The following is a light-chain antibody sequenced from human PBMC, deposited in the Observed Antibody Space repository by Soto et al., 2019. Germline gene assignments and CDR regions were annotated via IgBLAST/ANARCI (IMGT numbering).Light chain of an antibody. Sequence: QSVLTQPASLSVSPGQSITISCTGSSSDVGTYNLVSWYQQHPGEAPKLMIYEVTKRPSGVSNRFSGSKSGNTASLTISGLQAEDEADYYCCSYAGSSYVFGTGTKVTVL. CDR3: CSYAGSSYV. V-gene: IGLV2-23*02. CDR1: SSDVGTYNL. J-gene: IGLJ1*01. CDR2: EVT.